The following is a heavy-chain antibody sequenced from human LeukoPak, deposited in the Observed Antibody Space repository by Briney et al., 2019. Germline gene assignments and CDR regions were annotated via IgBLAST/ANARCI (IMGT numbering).Heavy chain of an antibody. CDR1: GFTFSGSG. V-gene: IGHV3-33*01. Sequence: PGGSLRLSCAASGFTFSGSGMHWVRQAPGKGLEWVAVIWYDGSDTYYAASVKGRFTISRDNSTNTLYLQINSLRVDDTAMYYCARDRAATGDWYFDLWGRGTLVTVSS. CDR3: ARDRAATGDWYFDL. J-gene: IGHJ2*01. CDR2: IWYDGSDT. D-gene: IGHD6-13*01.